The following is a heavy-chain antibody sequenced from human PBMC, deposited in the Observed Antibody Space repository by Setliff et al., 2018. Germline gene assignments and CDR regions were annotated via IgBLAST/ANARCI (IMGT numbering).Heavy chain of an antibody. CDR2: ISAYNGNT. V-gene: IGHV1-18*01. D-gene: IGHD5-18*01. CDR3: ARGPGIQLWSYQGSFDY. CDR1: GYTFVSYG. J-gene: IGHJ4*02. Sequence: GASVKVSCKASGYTFVSYGINWVRQAPGQGLEWMGWISAYNGNTNYAQKLQGRVTMTTDTSTSTVYMELRSLRSDDTAVYYCARGPGIQLWSYQGSFDYWGQGTLVTVSS.